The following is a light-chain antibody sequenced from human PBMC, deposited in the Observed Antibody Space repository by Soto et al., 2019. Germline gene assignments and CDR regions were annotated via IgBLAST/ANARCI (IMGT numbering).Light chain of an antibody. CDR2: AAS. CDR1: QGISNW. V-gene: IGKV1D-12*01. Sequence: DIQMTQSQSSVSASVGDRVSITCRASQGISNWLAWYQQKPGRAHKLLIYAASSLQSGVSSRFSGSGSGTDFTLTISSLQPEDFATYYCQQGNSFPFTFGPGTKVDIK. CDR3: QQGNSFPFT. J-gene: IGKJ3*01.